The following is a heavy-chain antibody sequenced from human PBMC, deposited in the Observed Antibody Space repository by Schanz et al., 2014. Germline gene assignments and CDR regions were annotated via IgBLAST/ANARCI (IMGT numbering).Heavy chain of an antibody. CDR1: GLTFSDYY. V-gene: IGHV3-7*01. CDR2: IKQEGDEK. D-gene: IGHD2-8*01. J-gene: IGHJ6*03. Sequence: VQLVESGGGLVKPGGSLRLSCAASGLTFSDYYMSWIRQAPGKGLEWVASIKQEGDEKNYVDSVKGRFTISRDNAKNSLFLQMNSLRADDTAVYYCVRDRGFCANDICWLRYYMDVWGNGTTVTVSS. CDR3: VRDRGFCANDICWLRYYMDV.